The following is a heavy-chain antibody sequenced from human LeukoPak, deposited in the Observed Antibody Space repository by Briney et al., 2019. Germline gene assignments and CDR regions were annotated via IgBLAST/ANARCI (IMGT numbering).Heavy chain of an antibody. CDR2: INPNSGGT. J-gene: IGHJ6*02. CDR3: ARADFWSGYYYYYGMDV. D-gene: IGHD3-3*01. Sequence: ASVKVSCKASGYTFTSYYMHWVRQAPGQGLEWMGWINPNSGGTNYAQKFQGRVTMTRDTSISTAYMELSRLRSDDTAVYYCARADFWSGYYYYYGMDVWGQGTTVTVSS. CDR1: GYTFTSYY. V-gene: IGHV1-2*02.